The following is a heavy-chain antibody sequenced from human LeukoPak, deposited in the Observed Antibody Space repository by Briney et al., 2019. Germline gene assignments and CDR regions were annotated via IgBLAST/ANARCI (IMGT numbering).Heavy chain of an antibody. CDR2: IFYSGST. CDR1: SGSISTSNYY. V-gene: IGHV4-39*07. CDR3: AREGSAFDI. J-gene: IGHJ3*02. Sequence: SETLSLTCTVSSGSISTSNYYSGWVRQPPGKALEWIGNIFYSGSTYYSPSLKSRVTMSVETSKNQFSLKLSSVTAADTAVYYCAREGSAFDIWGQGTMVTVSS.